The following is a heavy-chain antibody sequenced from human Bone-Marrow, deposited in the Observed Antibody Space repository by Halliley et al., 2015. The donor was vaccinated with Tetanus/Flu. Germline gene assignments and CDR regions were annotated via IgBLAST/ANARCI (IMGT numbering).Heavy chain of an antibody. V-gene: IGHV3-53*01. Sequence: IYSGGSTYDADSVKGRFTISRDNSKNTVYLQMNSLRAEDTAVYYCARERRDGYNYYNSYGMDVWGQGTTVTVSS. J-gene: IGHJ6*01. CDR2: IYSGGST. CDR3: ARERRDGYNYYNSYGMDV. D-gene: IGHD5-12*01.